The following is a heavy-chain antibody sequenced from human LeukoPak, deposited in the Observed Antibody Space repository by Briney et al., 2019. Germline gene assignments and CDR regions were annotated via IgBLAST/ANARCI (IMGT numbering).Heavy chain of an antibody. CDR3: VRGDNVVSTAILLLQY. Sequence: ASVNVSCKASGYTFSSHDINWVRQVPGHGLEWMGWMNPTSGNTGSAQKSQGRVAMTRDTSIGTAYLELSSLSSDDTAVYYCVRGDNVVSTAILLLQYWGQDTLDAVTS. V-gene: IGHV1-8*01. CDR1: GYTFSSHD. D-gene: IGHD2-21*01. CDR2: MNPTSGNT. J-gene: IGHJ1*01.